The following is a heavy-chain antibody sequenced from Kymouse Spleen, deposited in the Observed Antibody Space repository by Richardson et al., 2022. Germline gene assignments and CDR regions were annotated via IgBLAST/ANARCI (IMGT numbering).Heavy chain of an antibody. V-gene: IGHV4-34*01. CDR3: ARGDSSSWSLYYYYYYGMDV. CDR2: INHSGST. D-gene: IGHD6-13*01. Sequence: QVQLQQWGAGLLKPSETLSLTCAVYGGSFSGYYWSWIRQPPGKGLEWIGEINHSGSTNYNPSLKSRVTISVDTSKNQFSLKLSSVTAADTAVYYCARGDSSSWSLYYYYYYGMDVWGQGTTVTVSS. CDR1: GGSFSGYY. J-gene: IGHJ6*02.